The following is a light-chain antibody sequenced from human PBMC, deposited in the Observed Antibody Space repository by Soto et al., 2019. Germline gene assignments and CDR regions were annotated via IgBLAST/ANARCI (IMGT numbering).Light chain of an antibody. Sequence: DIQMTQSPTSLSASVGDRVTITCRASQGIRNFVAWYQQKPGKAPKLLIYAASTLQSGVPSRFSGSGSGTDFTLTINILQPEYGATNSCPKYSSVPVFGPGTKVDIK. CDR1: QGIRNF. CDR3: PKYSSVPV. J-gene: IGKJ3*01. V-gene: IGKV1-27*01. CDR2: AAS.